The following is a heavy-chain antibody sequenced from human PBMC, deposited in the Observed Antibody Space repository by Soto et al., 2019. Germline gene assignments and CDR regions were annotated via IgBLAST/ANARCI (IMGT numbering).Heavy chain of an antibody. J-gene: IGHJ4*02. CDR3: ARTPLWSGYRYFDY. Sequence: ASLKVSWKASGYTFTSYAMHWVRQAPGQRLEWMGWINAGNGNTKYSQKFQGRVTITRDTSASTAYMELSSLRSEDTAVYYCARTPLWSGYRYFDYWGQGTLVTVSS. D-gene: IGHD3-3*01. V-gene: IGHV1-3*01. CDR1: GYTFTSYA. CDR2: INAGNGNT.